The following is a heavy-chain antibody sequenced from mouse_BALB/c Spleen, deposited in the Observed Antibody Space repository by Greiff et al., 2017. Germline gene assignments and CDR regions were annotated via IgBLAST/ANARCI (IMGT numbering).Heavy chain of an antibody. CDR2: ISSGGGST. CDR1: GFAFSSYD. D-gene: IGHD2-3*01. Sequence: EVQVVESGGGLVKPGGSLKLSCAASGFAFSSYDMSWVRQTPEKRLEWVAYISSGGGSTYYPDTVKGRFTISRDNAKNTLYLQMSSLKSEDTAMYYCARRDGYHAFAYWGQGTLVTVSA. V-gene: IGHV5-12-1*01. CDR3: ARRDGYHAFAY. J-gene: IGHJ3*01.